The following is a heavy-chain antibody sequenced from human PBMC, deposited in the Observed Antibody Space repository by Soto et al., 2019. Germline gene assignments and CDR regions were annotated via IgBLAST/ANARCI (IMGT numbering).Heavy chain of an antibody. CDR2: IYPGDSDT. D-gene: IGHD2-15*01. J-gene: IGHJ1*01. CDR1: GCSFTSYW. CDR3: ARQDVAQKRVYFQH. Sequence: PGQSLKISCKGSGCSFTSYWIGWVRQMPGKGLEWMGIIYPGDSDTRYSPSFQGQVTISADKSISTAYLQWSSLKASDTAMYYCARQDVAQKRVYFQHWGQGTLVTVSS. V-gene: IGHV5-51*01.